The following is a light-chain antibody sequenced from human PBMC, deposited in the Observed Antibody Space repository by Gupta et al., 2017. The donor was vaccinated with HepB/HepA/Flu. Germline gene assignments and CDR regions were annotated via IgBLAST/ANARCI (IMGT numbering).Light chain of an antibody. Sequence: DIQMTQSPSSLSASVGDRVTITCRASQSISSYLNWYQQKPGKAPELLIYAASTVQTGVPSRFSGSGSGTXFTLTVXRRQPEDFATYYCQETYDTPSTFGXGTKVEIK. CDR2: AAS. J-gene: IGKJ4*01. CDR3: QETYDTPST. CDR1: QSISSY. V-gene: IGKV1-39*01.